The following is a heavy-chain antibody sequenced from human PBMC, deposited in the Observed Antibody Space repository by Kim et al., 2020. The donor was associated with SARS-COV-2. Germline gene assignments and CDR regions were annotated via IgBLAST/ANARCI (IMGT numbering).Heavy chain of an antibody. D-gene: IGHD3-16*01. CDR2: K. Sequence: KYYAASVKGRFTISRDNSKNTLYLQMNSLRAEDTAVYYCARDGGRGYYFDYWGQGTLVTVSS. V-gene: IGHV3-33*01. J-gene: IGHJ4*02. CDR3: ARDGGRGYYFDY.